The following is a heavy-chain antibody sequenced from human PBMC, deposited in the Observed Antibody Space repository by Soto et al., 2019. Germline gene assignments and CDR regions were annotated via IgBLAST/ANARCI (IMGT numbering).Heavy chain of an antibody. CDR3: TREGSATYYYYGMDA. Sequence: GASVKVSCKASGYTFTTYGISWVRQAPGQGLEWLGWINTHNGNTNYAQNLQGRVIMTADTSTSTAYMELRSLRSDDTAIYYCTREGSATYYYYGMDAWVQGTTVTVSS. CDR1: GYTFTTYG. V-gene: IGHV1-18*01. CDR2: INTHNGNT. D-gene: IGHD2-15*01. J-gene: IGHJ6*02.